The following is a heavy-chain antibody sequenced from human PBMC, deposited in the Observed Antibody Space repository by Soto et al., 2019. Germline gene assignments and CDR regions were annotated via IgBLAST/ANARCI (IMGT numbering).Heavy chain of an antibody. CDR3: AIGATYAPHDSFDI. J-gene: IGHJ3*02. D-gene: IGHD2-15*01. V-gene: IGHV4-59*02. Sequence: QVQLQESGPGLVKPSETLSLSCTVSGDSVRSHYWSWIRQPPGKGLEWIGHLYYSGSTKYNPSLRSRVTASIDTSKNQFSLKVTSVTAADTAVYYCAIGATYAPHDSFDIWGQGTMVTVSS. CDR2: LYYSGST. CDR1: GDSVRSHY.